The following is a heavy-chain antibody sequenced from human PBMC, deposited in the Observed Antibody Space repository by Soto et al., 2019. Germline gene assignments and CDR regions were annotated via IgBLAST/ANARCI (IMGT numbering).Heavy chain of an antibody. J-gene: IGHJ5*02. Sequence: SETLSLTCTVSGGSVSSGSYYWSLIRQPPGKGLEWIGYIYYSGSTNYNPSLKSRVTISVDTSKNQFSLKLSSVTAADTAVYYCARYGSGCYYNPGSWFAPWGQGTLVTVSS. D-gene: IGHD3-10*01. V-gene: IGHV4-61*01. CDR1: GGSVSSGSYY. CDR3: ARYGSGCYYNPGSWFAP. CDR2: IYYSGST.